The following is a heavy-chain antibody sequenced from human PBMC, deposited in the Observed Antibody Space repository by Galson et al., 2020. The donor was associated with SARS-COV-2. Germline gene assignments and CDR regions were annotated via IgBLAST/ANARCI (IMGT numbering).Heavy chain of an antibody. V-gene: IGHV3-23*01. J-gene: IGHJ4*02. CDR1: GFAFSNYA. CDR3: ANLPLARAGNDY. Sequence: GESLKISCAASGFAFSNYAMTWVRQAPGKGLEWVSTTIGSGDSTFYSDSVWGRFTISRDNSKNTLHLQMNSLRAEDTAVYYCANLPLARAGNDYWGQGTLVTVSS. CDR2: TIGSGDST. D-gene: IGHD1-1*01.